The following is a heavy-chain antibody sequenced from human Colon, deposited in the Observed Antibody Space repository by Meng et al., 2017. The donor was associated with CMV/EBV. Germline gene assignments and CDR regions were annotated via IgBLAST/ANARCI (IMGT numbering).Heavy chain of an antibody. V-gene: IGHV3-21*01. CDR3: ARDPRNWGLTP. D-gene: IGHD7-27*01. CDR1: GFIFSDYS. CDR2: ISRDNNYI. Sequence: GESLKISCAASGFIFSDYSMNWVRQAPGKGLEWVSSISRDNNYIFYEDSIQGRFTISRDNSKNTMSLQLNSLRVEDTAVYYCARDPRNWGLTPWGQGTLVTVSS. J-gene: IGHJ5*02.